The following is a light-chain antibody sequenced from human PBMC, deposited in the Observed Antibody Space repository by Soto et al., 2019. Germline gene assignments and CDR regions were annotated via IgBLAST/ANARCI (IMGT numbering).Light chain of an antibody. CDR3: QKYNSAPT. Sequence: DIQMTQSPSSLSASVGDRVTITCRASQGISNYLAWYQQKPGKVPKLLIYAASTLQSVVPSRFSGSGSGTDLTLTISSLQPEDVANYYCQKYNSAPTFGQGTRLEIK. V-gene: IGKV1-27*01. CDR1: QGISNY. CDR2: AAS. J-gene: IGKJ5*01.